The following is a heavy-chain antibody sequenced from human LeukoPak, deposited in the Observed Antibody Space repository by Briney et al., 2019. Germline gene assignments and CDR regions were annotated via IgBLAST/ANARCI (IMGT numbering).Heavy chain of an antibody. J-gene: IGHJ4*02. CDR2: INPNSGGT. CDR3: ARALSLDY. Sequence: ASVKVSCKASGYTFTDYYIDWVRQAPGQGLEWMGWINPNSGGTNYAQRFQGRVTMTRDTSISTVYMELSSLRSDDTDVYYCARALSLDYWGQGTLVAVSS. CDR1: GYTFTDYY. V-gene: IGHV1-2*02.